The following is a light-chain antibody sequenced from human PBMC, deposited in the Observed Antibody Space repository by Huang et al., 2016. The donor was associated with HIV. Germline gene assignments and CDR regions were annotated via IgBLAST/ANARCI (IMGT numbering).Light chain of an antibody. Sequence: AIQMTQSPSSLSASVGDRVTITCRASQGITDDLAWYQQKPGKAPKLLISGASTLRSGVPSRFRGSGSGTDFTRTISSLQPEDYATYYCLQDHNYPRTFGQGTKVEI. J-gene: IGKJ1*01. CDR1: QGITDD. CDR2: GAS. V-gene: IGKV1-6*01. CDR3: LQDHNYPRT.